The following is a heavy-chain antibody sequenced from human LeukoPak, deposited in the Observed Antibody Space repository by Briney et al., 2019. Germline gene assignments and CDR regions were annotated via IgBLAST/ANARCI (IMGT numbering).Heavy chain of an antibody. Sequence: PSETLSLTCTVSGGSISSSSYYWGWIRQPPGKGLEWIGSIYYSGSTYYNPSLKSRVTISVDTSKNQFSLKLISVTAADTAVYYCARDHGSSSWTRRFDPWGQGTLVTVSS. CDR3: ARDHGSSSWTRRFDP. D-gene: IGHD6-13*01. CDR2: IYYSGST. V-gene: IGHV4-39*07. J-gene: IGHJ5*02. CDR1: GGSISSSSYY.